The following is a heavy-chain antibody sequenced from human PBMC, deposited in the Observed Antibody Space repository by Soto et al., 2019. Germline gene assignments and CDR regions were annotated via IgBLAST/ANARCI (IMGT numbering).Heavy chain of an antibody. J-gene: IGHJ6*02. D-gene: IGHD6-19*01. V-gene: IGHV3-30-3*01. CDR2: ISYDGSNK. Sequence: QVQLVESGGGVVQPGRSLRLSCAASGFTFSSYAMHWVRQAPGKGLEWVAVISYDGSNKYYADSVKGRFTISRDNSKNTLYLQMNSLRAEDTAVYYCSGGWDDGMDVWGQGTTVTVSS. CDR1: GFTFSSYA. CDR3: SGGWDDGMDV.